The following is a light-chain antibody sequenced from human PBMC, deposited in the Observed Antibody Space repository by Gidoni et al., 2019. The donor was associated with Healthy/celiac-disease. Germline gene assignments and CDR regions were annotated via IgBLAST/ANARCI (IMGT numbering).Light chain of an antibody. Sequence: EIVLPQSPASLSLSPGERATLSCSASQSVSSYLAWYQQKPGQAPRLLIYEASNGATGIPARFSGSGSGTDFTLPLSSVEPEDFAVYYCQQPETFGPGTKVDIK. J-gene: IGKJ3*01. CDR2: EAS. CDR1: QSVSSY. CDR3: QQPET. V-gene: IGKV3-11*01.